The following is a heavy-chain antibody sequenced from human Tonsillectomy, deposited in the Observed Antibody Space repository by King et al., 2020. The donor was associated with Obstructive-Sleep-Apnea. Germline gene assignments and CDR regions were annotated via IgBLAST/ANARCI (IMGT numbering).Heavy chain of an antibody. J-gene: IGHJ5*02. V-gene: IGHV1-69*10. CDR1: GGTFSSSA. CDR3: ARLGQYSYGDL. CDR2: IIPILGIA. D-gene: IGHD5-18*01. Sequence: QLVQSGAEVKKPGSSVKVSCKASGGTFSSSAISWVRQAPGQGLEWMGGIIPILGIANYAQKFTCRVTITADKSPSTAYMELSSLRSEDTAVYYCARLGQYSYGDLWGQGTLVTVSS.